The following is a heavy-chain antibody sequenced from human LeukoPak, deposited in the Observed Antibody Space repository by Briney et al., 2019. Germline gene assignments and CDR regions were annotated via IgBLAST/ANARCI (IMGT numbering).Heavy chain of an antibody. Sequence: SQTLSLTCTVSGGSFSSGLYYWSWIRQPAGKGLEWIGRIYTSGSTNYNPSLKSRVTISVDTSKNQFSLKLSSVTAADTAVYYCARQNYGAAPLRYWGQGTLVTVSS. CDR3: ARQNYGAAPLRY. J-gene: IGHJ4*02. CDR2: IYTSGST. CDR1: GGSFSSGLYY. D-gene: IGHD4/OR15-4a*01. V-gene: IGHV4-61*02.